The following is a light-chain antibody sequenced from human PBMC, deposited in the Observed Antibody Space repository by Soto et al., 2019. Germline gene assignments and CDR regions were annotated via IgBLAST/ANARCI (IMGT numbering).Light chain of an antibody. CDR2: KAS. CDR1: QNVSNW. J-gene: IGKJ2*01. Sequence: DVEMTQSPSTLPTSIGDRVTINCRASQNVSNWLAWYQQKPGKAPKLLIYKASRLESGVPSRFSASGSGTHFTLTTTRLKSNDLATTFCKQYKKESTFGQGTKLEIK. V-gene: IGKV1-5*03. CDR3: KQYKKEST.